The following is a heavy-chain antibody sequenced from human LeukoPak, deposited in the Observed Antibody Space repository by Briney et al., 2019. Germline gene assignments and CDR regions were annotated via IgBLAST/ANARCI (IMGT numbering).Heavy chain of an antibody. Sequence: GASVKVSCKASGGTYSSYSISWVRQAPGQGLEWMGRIIPILGIANYAQKFQGRVTMTADKSTSTAYMELSSLRSEDTAVYYCARDRITDAMDVWGQGTTVTVSS. CDR3: ARDRITDAMDV. CDR2: IIPILGIA. J-gene: IGHJ6*02. V-gene: IGHV1-69*04. CDR1: GGTYSSYS. D-gene: IGHD3-16*01.